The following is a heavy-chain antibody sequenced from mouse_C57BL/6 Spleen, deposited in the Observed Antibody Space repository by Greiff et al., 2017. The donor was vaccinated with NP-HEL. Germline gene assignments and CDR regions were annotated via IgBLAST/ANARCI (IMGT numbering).Heavy chain of an antibody. J-gene: IGHJ2*01. D-gene: IGHD4-1*01. CDR1: GYTFTSSG. CDR2: IYTRSGNP. CDR3: ASDLTGTCYYFGY. Sequence: QVQLQQSGAELARPGASLPLSFPASGYTFTSSGISWVKQRNGQGLEWIGEIYTRSGNPSYNEKFKGKATLTADKSFSTADMELRSLTSEDSAVYFCASDLTGTCYYFGYWGQGATLTVSS. V-gene: IGHV1-81*01.